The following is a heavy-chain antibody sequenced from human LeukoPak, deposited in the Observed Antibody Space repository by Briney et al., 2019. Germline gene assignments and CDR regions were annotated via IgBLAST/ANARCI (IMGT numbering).Heavy chain of an antibody. J-gene: IGHJ6*02. Sequence: ASVKVSCKASGYTFTSYDINWVRQATGQGLEWMGWMNPNSGNTGYAQKFQGRVTMTRNTSISTAYMELSSLRSEDTAVYYCAIRGYCSGGSCVSHYYYGMDVWGQGTTVTVSS. CDR2: MNPNSGNT. CDR1: GYTFTSYD. CDR3: AIRGYCSGGSCVSHYYYGMDV. V-gene: IGHV1-8*01. D-gene: IGHD2-15*01.